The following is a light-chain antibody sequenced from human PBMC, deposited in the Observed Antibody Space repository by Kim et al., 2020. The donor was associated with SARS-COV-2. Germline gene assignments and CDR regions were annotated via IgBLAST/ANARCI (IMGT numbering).Light chain of an antibody. CDR3: QAWGAGFRV. CDR1: SGDSSYS. J-gene: IGLJ3*02. V-gene: IGLV4-69*01. Sequence: SVKFTCTLGSGDSSYSIAWHQQQSQKGPRFLMNLHSDGTHDKGDGIPDRFSGSSSGAERYLTISSLQSEDEADYYCQAWGAGFRVFGGGTKLTVL. CDR2: LHSDGTH.